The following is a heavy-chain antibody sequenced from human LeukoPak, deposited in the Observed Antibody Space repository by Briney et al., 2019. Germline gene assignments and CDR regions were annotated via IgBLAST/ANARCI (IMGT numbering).Heavy chain of an antibody. CDR3: ARVLRYCSGGNCYSGGLGYMDV. CDR1: GFTFSDYN. V-gene: IGHV3-11*01. CDR2: ISRSGSTN. Sequence: KSGGSLRLSCAASGFTFSDYNMRWIRQPPGKGLEWVSSISRSGSTNYYADSVKGRFTISRDNAKNSLFLQMNSLRAEDTAVYYCARVLRYCSGGNCYSGGLGYMDVWGKGTTVTISS. J-gene: IGHJ6*03. D-gene: IGHD2-15*01.